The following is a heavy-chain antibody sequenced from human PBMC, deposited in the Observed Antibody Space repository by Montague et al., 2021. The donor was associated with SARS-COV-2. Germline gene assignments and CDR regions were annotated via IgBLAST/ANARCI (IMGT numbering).Heavy chain of an antibody. Sequence: SETLSLTCTVSGGSVSPYYWSWIRQSPGMGLECIGYTSYSGSTDYNPSLKSRVTISIDTSKNQFSLKLSSVTAADTAVYYCARWGEYYDSPYYYYAMDVWGQGTTVTVSS. CDR1: GGSVSPYY. CDR3: ARWGEYYDSPYYYYAMDV. J-gene: IGHJ6*02. CDR2: TSYSGST. D-gene: IGHD3-3*01. V-gene: IGHV4-59*02.